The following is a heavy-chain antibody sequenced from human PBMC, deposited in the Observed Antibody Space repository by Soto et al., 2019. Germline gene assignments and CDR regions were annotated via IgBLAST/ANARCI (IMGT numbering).Heavy chain of an antibody. CDR1: GYSFSTYG. Sequence: QVQLVQSGAEVKKPGASVRVSCKATGYSFSTYGISWVRQAPGQGLEWLGWINGYNGYTNYAQKIQDRLTLTTDTSTSTAYMDRRSLRSADTAMYYCARLYCGADSCYGWFDPWGQGTLVTVSS. CDR2: INGYNGYT. J-gene: IGHJ5*02. CDR3: ARLYCGADSCYGWFDP. V-gene: IGHV1-18*01. D-gene: IGHD2-21*01.